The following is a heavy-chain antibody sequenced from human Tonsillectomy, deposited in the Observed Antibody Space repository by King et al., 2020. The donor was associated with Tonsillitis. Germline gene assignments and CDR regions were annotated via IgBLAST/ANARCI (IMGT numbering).Heavy chain of an antibody. CDR3: ASRGECSAGSCHSGSAEHFQH. V-gene: IGHV3-30-3*01. Sequence: VQLVESGGGVVQPGRSLRLSCAASGFTVTNFAMHWVRQAPGKGLEWVAVISSDGNNKHYADSVQGRFTISRDTSKNTLSLQMNSLISEDTAMYSCASRGECSAGSCHSGSAEHFQHWGQGTLVTVSS. CDR1: GFTVTNFA. J-gene: IGHJ1*01. CDR2: ISSDGNNK. D-gene: IGHD2-15*01.